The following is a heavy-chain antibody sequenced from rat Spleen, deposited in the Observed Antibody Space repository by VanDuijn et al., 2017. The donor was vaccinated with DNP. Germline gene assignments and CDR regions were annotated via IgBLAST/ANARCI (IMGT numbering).Heavy chain of an antibody. J-gene: IGHJ2*01. D-gene: IGHD1-6*01. V-gene: IGHV5-58*01. Sequence: EVQLVESGGGLVQPGRSLKLSCAASGFTFSSYWMYWIRQAPGKGLEWVASINTDGGSTYYPDSVKGRFTVSRDNAENTLYLQMDSLRSEDTATYYCATHQGVRIITPYNWFAYWGQGVMVTVSS. CDR2: INTDGGST. CDR3: ATHQGVRIITPYNWFAY. CDR1: GFTFSSYW.